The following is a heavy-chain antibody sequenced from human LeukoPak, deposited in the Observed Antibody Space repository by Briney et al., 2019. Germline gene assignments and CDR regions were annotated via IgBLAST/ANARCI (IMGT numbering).Heavy chain of an antibody. D-gene: IGHD1-26*01. Sequence: PSQTLSLTCTVSGGSISSGGYYWSWIRQHPGKGLEWIGYIYYSGSTYYNPSLKSRVTISVDTSKNQFSLKLSSVTAADTAVYYCARHQGSYYLPFDYWGQGTLVTVSS. CDR2: IYYSGST. CDR3: ARHQGSYYLPFDY. CDR1: GGSISSGGYY. J-gene: IGHJ4*02. V-gene: IGHV4-31*03.